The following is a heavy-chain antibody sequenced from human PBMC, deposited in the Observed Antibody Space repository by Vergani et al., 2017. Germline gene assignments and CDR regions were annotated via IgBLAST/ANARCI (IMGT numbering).Heavy chain of an antibody. CDR2: INPSGGST. J-gene: IGHJ4*02. V-gene: IGHV1-46*01. D-gene: IGHD3-9*01. CDR1: GYTFTSYY. Sequence: QVQLVQSGAEVKKPGASVKVSCKASGYTFTSYYMHWVRQAPGQGLEWMGIINPSGGSTSYAQKFQGRVTMTRDTSTSTVYMELSSLRSEDTAVYYCARRAFYYDILTGYYNVYGFDYWGQGTLVTVSS. CDR3: ARRAFYYDILTGYYNVYGFDY.